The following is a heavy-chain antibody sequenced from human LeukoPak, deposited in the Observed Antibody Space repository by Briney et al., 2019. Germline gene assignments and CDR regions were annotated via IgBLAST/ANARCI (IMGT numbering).Heavy chain of an antibody. J-gene: IGHJ4*02. D-gene: IGHD2-15*01. CDR2: IIPIFGTA. CDR1: GGTFSSYA. V-gene: IGHV1-69*05. CDR3: ASDFLGYCSGGSCYRGGFYFDY. Sequence: SVKVSXKASGGTFSSYAISWVRQAPGQGLEWMGRIIPIFGTANYAQKFQGRVTITTDESTSTVYMELSSLRSEDTAVYYCASDFLGYCSGGSCYRGGFYFDYWGQGTLVTVSS.